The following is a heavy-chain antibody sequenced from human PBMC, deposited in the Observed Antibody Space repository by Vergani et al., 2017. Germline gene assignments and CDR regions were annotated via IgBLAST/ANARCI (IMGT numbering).Heavy chain of an antibody. J-gene: IGHJ5*02. CDR1: GYTFSSYT. D-gene: IGHD1-26*01. Sequence: QVQVVQSGAEVKKSGASVKVSCKTSGYTFSSYTISWVRQAPGQGLEWMGRIIPILGIANYAQKFQGRVTITADKSTSTAYMELSSLRSEDTAVYYCASAGPSGGWFDPWGQGTLVTVSS. V-gene: IGHV1-69*09. CDR3: ASAGPSGGWFDP. CDR2: IIPILGIA.